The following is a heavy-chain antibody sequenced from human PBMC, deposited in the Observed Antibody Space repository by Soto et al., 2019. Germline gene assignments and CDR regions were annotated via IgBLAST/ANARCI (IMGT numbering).Heavy chain of an antibody. Sequence: EVQLLESGGGLVQPGGSLRLSCAASGITISNYPMSWVRQAPGKGLYWVSGISGGGDRTYYADSAKGRFTISKDISRNSLSLQLDSLGVEDTAVYFCVKDDGGYPSTAPHWGQGTLVTVSS. CDR3: VKDDGGYPSTAPH. D-gene: IGHD3-22*01. CDR1: GITISNYP. V-gene: IGHV3-23*01. J-gene: IGHJ4*02. CDR2: ISGGGDRT.